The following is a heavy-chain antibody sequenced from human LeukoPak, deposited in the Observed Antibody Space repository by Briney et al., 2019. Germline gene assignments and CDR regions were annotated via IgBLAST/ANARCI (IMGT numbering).Heavy chain of an antibody. V-gene: IGHV1-18*01. D-gene: IGHD3-10*01. CDR2: ISAYNGNT. Sequence: GASVKVSCKASGYTFTSYGISWVRQAPGQGLEWMGWISAYNGNTNYAQKLQGRVTMTTDTSTSTAYMELRSLRSDDTAVYYCARDRTKPGGSGTLTPPGNYWGQGTLVTVSS. CDR1: GYTFTSYG. J-gene: IGHJ4*02. CDR3: ARDRTKPGGSGTLTPPGNY.